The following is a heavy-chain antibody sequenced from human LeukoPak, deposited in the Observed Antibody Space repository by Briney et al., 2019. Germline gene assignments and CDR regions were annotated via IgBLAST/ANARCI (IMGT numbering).Heavy chain of an antibody. Sequence: SETLSLTCTVSGGSISSYYWSWIRQPAGKGLEWIGRIYTSGSTNYNPSLKSRVTMSVDTSKNQFSLKLSSVTAADTATYYCVRETYYDYWRGNLHYFDSWGQGIMVTVSS. J-gene: IGHJ4*02. CDR1: GGSISSYY. CDR3: VRETYYDYWRGNLHYFDS. D-gene: IGHD3-3*01. V-gene: IGHV4-4*07. CDR2: IYTSGST.